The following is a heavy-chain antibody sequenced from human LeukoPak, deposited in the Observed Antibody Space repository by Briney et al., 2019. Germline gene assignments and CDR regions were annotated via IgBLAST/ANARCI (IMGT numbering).Heavy chain of an antibody. V-gene: IGHV3-48*03. Sequence: GGSLRLSCAASGFTFSNYEMNWVRQAPGKGLEWVSYISDSGNTIYYADSVKGRFTISRDNAKNSLYLQMNNLRAEDTAVYFCARDQTGNIDYWGQGTLVTVSS. J-gene: IGHJ4*02. CDR3: ARDQTGNIDY. CDR2: ISDSGNTI. CDR1: GFTFSNYE.